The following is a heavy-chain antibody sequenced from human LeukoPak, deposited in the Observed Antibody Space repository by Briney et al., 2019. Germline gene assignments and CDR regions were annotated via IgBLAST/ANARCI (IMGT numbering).Heavy chain of an antibody. Sequence: GESLKSPSKGSGYSFTSYCIGWVRQMPGKGLEWMGIIYPGDSDTRYSPSFQGQVTISADKSISTAYLQWSSLKASDTAMYYCARHSRPEWLQTNYWGKVTLVTVSS. D-gene: IGHD5-24*01. V-gene: IGHV5-51*01. CDR1: GYSFTSYC. J-gene: IGHJ4*02. CDR3: ARHSRPEWLQTNY. CDR2: IYPGDSDT.